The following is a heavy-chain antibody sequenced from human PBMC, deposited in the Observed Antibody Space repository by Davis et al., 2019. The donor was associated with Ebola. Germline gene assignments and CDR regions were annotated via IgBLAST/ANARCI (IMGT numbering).Heavy chain of an antibody. V-gene: IGHV3-30*03. CDR3: ARDRSNGWPDHIDY. CDR1: GFTFSSYG. Sequence: GGSLRLSCAASGFTFSSYGMHWVRQAPGKGLEWVAVISYDGSNKYYADSVKGRFTISRDNSKNTLYLQMDSLRAEDSAVYYCARDRSNGWPDHIDYWGQGTLVTVSS. CDR2: ISYDGSNK. J-gene: IGHJ4*02. D-gene: IGHD6-19*01.